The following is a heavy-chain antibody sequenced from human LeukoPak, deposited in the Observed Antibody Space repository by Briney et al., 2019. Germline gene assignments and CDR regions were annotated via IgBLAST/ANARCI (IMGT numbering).Heavy chain of an antibody. CDR2: INWSGGST. Sequence: GGSLRLTCTASGFAFDEHGMSWVRQVPGKGLEWVSGINWSGGSTGYADPLRGRFTISRDNAKNSLYLQMDSLRAEDTALYYCARAPITSPFYFDSWGQGTLVTVSS. V-gene: IGHV3-20*04. D-gene: IGHD2-2*01. CDR3: ARAPITSPFYFDS. J-gene: IGHJ4*02. CDR1: GFAFDEHG.